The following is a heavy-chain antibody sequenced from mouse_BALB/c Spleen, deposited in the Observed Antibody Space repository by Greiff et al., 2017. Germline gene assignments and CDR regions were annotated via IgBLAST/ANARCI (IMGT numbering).Heavy chain of an antibody. J-gene: IGHJ4*01. Sequence: EVKVIESGGGLVQPGGSLKLSCAASGFDFSRYWMSWVRQAPGKGLEWIGEINPDSSTINYTPSLKDKFIISRDNAKNTLYLQMSKVRSEDTALYYCARRGYYYGSSYAMDYWGQGTSVTVSS. CDR3: ARRGYYYGSSYAMDY. CDR2: INPDSSTI. D-gene: IGHD1-1*01. CDR1: GFDFSRYW. V-gene: IGHV4-1*02.